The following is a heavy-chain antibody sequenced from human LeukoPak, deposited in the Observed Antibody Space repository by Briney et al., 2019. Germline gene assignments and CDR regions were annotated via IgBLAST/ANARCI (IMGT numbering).Heavy chain of an antibody. CDR3: ARDDSSSWGFDY. J-gene: IGHJ4*02. Sequence: GSLRLSCAASGFTFSSYAMHWVRQAPGKGLEYVSAISSNGGSTYYANSVKGRFTISRDNSKNTLYLQMGSLRAEDMAVYYCARDDSSSWGFDYWGQGTLSPSPQ. D-gene: IGHD6-13*01. CDR2: ISSNGGST. V-gene: IGHV3-64*01. CDR1: GFTFSSYA.